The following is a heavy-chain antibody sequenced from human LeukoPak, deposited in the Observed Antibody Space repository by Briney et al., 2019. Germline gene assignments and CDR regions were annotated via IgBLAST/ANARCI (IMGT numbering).Heavy chain of an antibody. V-gene: IGHV4-59*01. Sequence: PSETLSLTCTVSGGSISSYYWSWIRQPPGKGLECIGYIHYTGSTNYNPSLKSRVTISVDTFKNQFSLKLNSVTAADTAVYYCARGGYYGSGNDFRFDPWGQGTLVTVSS. CDR1: GGSISSYY. D-gene: IGHD3-10*01. J-gene: IGHJ5*02. CDR2: IHYTGST. CDR3: ARGGYYGSGNDFRFDP.